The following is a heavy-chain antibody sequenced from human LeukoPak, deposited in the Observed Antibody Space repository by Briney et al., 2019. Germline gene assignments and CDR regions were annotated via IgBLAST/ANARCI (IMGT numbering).Heavy chain of an antibody. Sequence: GGSLRLSCAASGFTFSSYGMHWVRQAPGKGLEGGAFIRYDGSNKYYAESVKGRFTIFRKNSKTTLYLQMNSLRAEDTAVYYCARLDRESYCSSTSCYVYWGQGTLVTVSS. J-gene: IGHJ4*02. CDR3: ARLDRESYCSSTSCYVY. D-gene: IGHD2-2*01. CDR2: IRYDGSNK. CDR1: GFTFSSYG. V-gene: IGHV3-30*02.